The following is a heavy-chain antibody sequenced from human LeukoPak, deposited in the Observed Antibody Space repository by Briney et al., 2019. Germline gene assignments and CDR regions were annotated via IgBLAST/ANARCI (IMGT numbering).Heavy chain of an antibody. V-gene: IGHV3-23*01. CDR3: AKTSAGIRGGYFDY. Sequence: PGGSLRLACAPSGFTFSGYAMSLFRPAPGKGLEGGALINDSSGNTYYADSVKGRFTISRDNSKNTLFLQMSSLRAEDTAVYYCAKTSAGIRGGYFDYWGQGTQVTVSS. CDR1: GFTFSGYA. D-gene: IGHD3-10*01. J-gene: IGHJ4*02. CDR2: INDSSGNT.